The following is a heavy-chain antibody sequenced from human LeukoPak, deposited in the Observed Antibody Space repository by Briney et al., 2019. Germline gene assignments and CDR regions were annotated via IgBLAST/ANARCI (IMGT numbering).Heavy chain of an antibody. Sequence: ASETLSLTCAVYGGSFSGYYWSWIRQPPGKGLEWIGEINHGGSTNYNPSLKSRVTISVDTSKNQFSLKLSSVTAADTAVYYCARGLHSGSYYWDPYFDYWGQGTLVTVSS. D-gene: IGHD1-26*01. V-gene: IGHV4-34*01. CDR1: GGSFSGYY. CDR2: INHGGST. CDR3: ARGLHSGSYYWDPYFDY. J-gene: IGHJ4*02.